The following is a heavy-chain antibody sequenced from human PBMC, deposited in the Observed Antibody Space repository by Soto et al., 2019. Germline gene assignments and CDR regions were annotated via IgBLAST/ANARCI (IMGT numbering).Heavy chain of an antibody. D-gene: IGHD6-13*01. CDR2: ISYDGSNK. J-gene: IGHJ3*02. CDR3: AREGVKGPSSSWYSVPAFDI. CDR1: GFTFSSYA. Sequence: QVQLVESGGGVVQPGRSLRLSCAASGFTFSSYAMHWVRQAPGKGLEWVAVISYDGSNKYYADSVKGRFTISRDNSKNTLYLQMNSLRAEDTAVYYCAREGVKGPSSSWYSVPAFDIWGQGTMVTVSS. V-gene: IGHV3-30-3*01.